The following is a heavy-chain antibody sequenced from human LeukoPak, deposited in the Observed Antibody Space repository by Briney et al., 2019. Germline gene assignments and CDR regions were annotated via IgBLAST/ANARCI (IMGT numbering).Heavy chain of an antibody. CDR3: ARIKDRSLPFDY. J-gene: IGHJ4*02. D-gene: IGHD3-16*01. Sequence: PGGSLRLSCAASGFTFSNYWMTWVRQAPGKGLEWVANIKEDGSDKHYVASVKGRFTISRDNAANSLYLQMTSLRADDTAVYFCARIKDRSLPFDYWGQGTLVTVSS. CDR1: GFTFSNYW. CDR2: IKEDGSDK. V-gene: IGHV3-7*01.